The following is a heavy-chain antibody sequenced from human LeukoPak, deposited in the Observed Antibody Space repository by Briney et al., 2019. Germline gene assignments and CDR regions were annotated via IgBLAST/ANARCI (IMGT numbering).Heavy chain of an antibody. V-gene: IGHV4-39*01. CDR2: IYYSGST. J-gene: IGHJ4*02. CDR3: AMYSSSWHYFDY. Sequence: SETLSLTCTVSGGSISSSSYYWGWIRQPPGKGLEWIGSIYYSGSTYYNPSLKSRVTISVDTSKNQFSLKLSSVTAADTAVYYCAMYSSSWHYFDYWGQGTLVTVSS. CDR1: GGSISSSSYY. D-gene: IGHD6-13*01.